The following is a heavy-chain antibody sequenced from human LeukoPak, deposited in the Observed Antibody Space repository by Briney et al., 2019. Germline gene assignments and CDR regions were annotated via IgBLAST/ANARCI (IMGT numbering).Heavy chain of an antibody. CDR1: GYAFTNYY. D-gene: IGHD1-26*01. Sequence: ASVKVSCKSSGYAFTNYYMHWVRQAPGQGLEWMGWISAYNGNTNYAQKLQGRVTMTTDTSTSTAYMELRSLRSDDTAVYYCARHQESGSYPGDFDYWGQGTLVTVSS. CDR3: ARHQESGSYPGDFDY. J-gene: IGHJ4*02. V-gene: IGHV1-18*04. CDR2: ISAYNGNT.